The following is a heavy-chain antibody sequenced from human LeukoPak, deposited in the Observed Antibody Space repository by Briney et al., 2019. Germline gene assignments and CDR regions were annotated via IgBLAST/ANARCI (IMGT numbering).Heavy chain of an antibody. V-gene: IGHV1-3*01. CDR3: AREGANDYGDLYYFDY. J-gene: IGHJ4*02. CDR1: GYTFTSYA. Sequence: GASVKVSCTASGYTFTSYAMHWVRQAPGQRLEWMGWINAGNGNTKYSQKFQGRVTITRDTSASTAYMELSSLRSEDTAVYYCAREGANDYGDLYYFDYWGQGTLVTVSS. D-gene: IGHD4-17*01. CDR2: INAGNGNT.